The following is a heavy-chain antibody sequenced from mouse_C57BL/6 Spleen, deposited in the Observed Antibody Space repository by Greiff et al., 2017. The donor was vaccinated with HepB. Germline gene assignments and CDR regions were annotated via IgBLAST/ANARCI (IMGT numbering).Heavy chain of an antibody. CDR1: GYTFTSYW. CDR3: ARFLYDYDGAMDY. J-gene: IGHJ4*01. D-gene: IGHD2-4*01. Sequence: QVQLKQPGAELVRPGTSVKLSCKASGYTFTSYWMHWVKQRPGQGLEWIGVIDPSDSYTNYNQKFKGKATLTVDTSSSTAYMQLSSLTSEDSAVYYCARFLYDYDGAMDYWGQGTSVTVSS. CDR2: IDPSDSYT. V-gene: IGHV1-59*01.